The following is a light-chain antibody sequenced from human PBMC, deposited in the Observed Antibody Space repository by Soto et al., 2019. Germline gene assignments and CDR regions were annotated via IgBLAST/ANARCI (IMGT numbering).Light chain of an antibody. V-gene: IGKV3-11*01. Sequence: IVLTQSPATLSLSPWERGTLSCRASQRVSSYLALYQQKPGQAPWLLIYDASNRATGIPARFSGSGSGTDFTLTISSLEPEDFAAYYCQQRSNWPITLGQGTRLEIK. CDR1: QRVSSY. J-gene: IGKJ5*01. CDR2: DAS. CDR3: QQRSNWPIT.